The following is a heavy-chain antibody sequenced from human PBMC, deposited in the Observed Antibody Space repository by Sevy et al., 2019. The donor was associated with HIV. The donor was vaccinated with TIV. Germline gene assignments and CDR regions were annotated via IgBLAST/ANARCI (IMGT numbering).Heavy chain of an antibody. CDR3: TTGDPYNRYGYMRPYFFDY. Sequence: GGSLRLSCAASGFTFTNTWMSWVRQAPGKGLEWVGRIKSKTDGGTGDYAAPVKGRCSISRDDSKNTLYLQMNSLKTEDTAVYYCTTGDPYNRYGYMRPYFFDYWGQGTLVTVSS. V-gene: IGHV3-15*01. CDR1: GFTFTNTW. J-gene: IGHJ4*02. D-gene: IGHD5-18*01. CDR2: IKSKTDGGTG.